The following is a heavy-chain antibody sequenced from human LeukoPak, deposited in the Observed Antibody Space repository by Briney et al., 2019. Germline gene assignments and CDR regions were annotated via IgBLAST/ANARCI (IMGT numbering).Heavy chain of an antibody. CDR3: TRRLDD. V-gene: IGHV3-7*01. J-gene: IGHJ4*02. CDR2: IKHDESEK. D-gene: IGHD3-16*01. Sequence: GGSLRLSCAASGFSYNSDWMDWVRQAPGKGLEWVANIKHDESEKNYLDSVKGRFTISRDNAQNSLYLQMNGLRVEDTAVYYCTRRLDDWGQGTLVTVSS. CDR1: GFSYNSDW.